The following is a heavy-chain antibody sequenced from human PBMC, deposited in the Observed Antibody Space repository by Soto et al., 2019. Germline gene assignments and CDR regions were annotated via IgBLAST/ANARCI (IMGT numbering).Heavy chain of an antibody. CDR3: ARASQASSVYYFDYGMDD. D-gene: IGHD6-6*01. CDR2: MNPNSGST. CDR1: GYTFTSYD. J-gene: IGHJ6*02. V-gene: IGHV1-8*02. Sequence: QGQLVQSGAVVRKPGASVKVSCTASGYTFTSYDLNWVRQTTGQGLEWRGWMNPNSGSTGFAQKFQGRLTMTRDTPTSTAYMALSSLTSEGTALYYCARASQASSVYYFDYGMDDWGQGTAVAVSS.